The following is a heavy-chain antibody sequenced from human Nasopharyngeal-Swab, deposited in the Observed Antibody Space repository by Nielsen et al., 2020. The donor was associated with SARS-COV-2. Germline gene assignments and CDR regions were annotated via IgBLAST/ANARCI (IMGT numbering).Heavy chain of an antibody. CDR3: ARDLPYIGWDY. CDR2: ISSSSSYI. D-gene: IGHD2-15*01. V-gene: IGHV3-21*01. CDR1: GFTFNNYN. Sequence: GGSLRLSCAASGFTFNNYNFNWVRQAPGKGLEWVSSISSSSSYIYYADSVKGRFTISRDNAKDSLYLQMNSLRAEDTAVYYCARDLPYIGWDYWGQGTPVTVSS. J-gene: IGHJ4*02.